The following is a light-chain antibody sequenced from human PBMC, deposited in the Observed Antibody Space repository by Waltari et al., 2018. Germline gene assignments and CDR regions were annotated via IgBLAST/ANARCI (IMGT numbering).Light chain of an antibody. CDR2: TSS. CDR1: QTISRY. Sequence: DIRMTQSPSSLSASVGDRVTITCRASQTISRYLNWYQQKPGKAPKLLIYTSSRLQSGVPSRFSGIGSGTDFTITISSLQPEDFATYFCQQSSRTPFTFGPGTKVEI. CDR3: QQSSRTPFT. J-gene: IGKJ3*01. V-gene: IGKV1-39*01.